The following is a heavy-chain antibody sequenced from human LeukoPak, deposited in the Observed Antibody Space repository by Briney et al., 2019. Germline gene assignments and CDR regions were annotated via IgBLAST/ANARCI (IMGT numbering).Heavy chain of an antibody. D-gene: IGHD6-13*01. Sequence: PGGSLRLSCAASGFTFSSYAMSWVRQAPGKGLEWVSAISGSGGSTYYADSVKGRFTISRDSSKNTLYLQMNSLRAEDTAVYYCARDRESSSWYGWFDPWGQGTLVTVSS. J-gene: IGHJ5*02. V-gene: IGHV3-23*01. CDR3: ARDRESSSWYGWFDP. CDR1: GFTFSSYA. CDR2: ISGSGGST.